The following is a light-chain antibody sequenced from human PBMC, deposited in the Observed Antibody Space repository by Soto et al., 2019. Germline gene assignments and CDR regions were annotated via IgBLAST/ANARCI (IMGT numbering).Light chain of an antibody. CDR3: LQYNDYSWT. V-gene: IGKV1-5*01. Sequence: DTQMTQSPSTLSASVGDRVTITCRASETISTWLAWYQQKPGQAPKLLIYSSSFLESGVPSRISRSGSRTEFTLTISSLQPDDFATYYCLQYNDYSWTFGQGTKVQIK. CDR2: SSS. CDR1: ETISTW. J-gene: IGKJ1*01.